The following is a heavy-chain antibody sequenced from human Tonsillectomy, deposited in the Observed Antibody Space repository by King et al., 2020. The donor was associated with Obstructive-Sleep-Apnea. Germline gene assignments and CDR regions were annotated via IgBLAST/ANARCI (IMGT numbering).Heavy chain of an antibody. D-gene: IGHD3-22*01. J-gene: IGHJ6*02. CDR3: RCYLGDYYNNDMDV. Sequence: VQLQESGPGLVKPSETLSLTCTVSGGSISSSSYYWGWLRQPPGKELEWIGTIYYTGRTYYNTPLQSRVTISVDTSKSQYTLMLTPVTAADTAVYYFRCYLGDYYNNDMDVWGQGTTVTAS. CDR1: GGSISSSSYY. CDR2: IYYTGRT. V-gene: IGHV4-39*03.